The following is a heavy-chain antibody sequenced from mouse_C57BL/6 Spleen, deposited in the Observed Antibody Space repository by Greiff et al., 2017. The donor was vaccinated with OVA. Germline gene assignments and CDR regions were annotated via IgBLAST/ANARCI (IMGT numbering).Heavy chain of an antibody. CDR1: GYTFTSYW. CDR3: ARGLRYAMDY. Sequence: QVHVKQPGAELVRPGSSVKLSCKASGYTFTSYWMHWVKQRPIQGLEWIGNIDPSDSETPYNQKFKDKATLTVDKSSSTAYMQLSSLTSEDSAVYYCARGLRYAMDYWGQGTSVTVSS. CDR2: IDPSDSET. V-gene: IGHV1-52*01. J-gene: IGHJ4*01. D-gene: IGHD1-1*01.